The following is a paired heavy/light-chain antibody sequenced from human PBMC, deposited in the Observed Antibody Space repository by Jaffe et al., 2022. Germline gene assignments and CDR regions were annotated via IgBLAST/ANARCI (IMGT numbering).Heavy chain of an antibody. D-gene: IGHD2-2*01. CDR2: ITGSGAGI. CDR3: AKDAGFCSGTTCSRIYYFDS. Sequence: EVELLESGGGLIQPGGSLRLSCAATGFTFSRYAVNWVRQAPGKGLEWVSGITGSGAGIYYADSVKGRFTISRDNSKSTVYLQLNSLRAEDTAVYYCAKDAGFCSGTTCSRIYYFDSWGQGTLVTVSS. CDR1: GFTFSRYA. V-gene: IGHV3-23*01. J-gene: IGHJ4*02.
Light chain of an antibody. CDR3: QQYGYSFPGTVT. Sequence: EIVLTQSPGTLSMSPGERATLSCRASQTVSSNYLAWYQQKPGQAPRLLIYGASSRATGIPDRFSGSGSGTDFTLTISRLEPEDFAVYYCQQYGYSFPGTVTFGGGTKVEIK. J-gene: IGKJ4*01. CDR1: QTVSSNY. CDR2: GAS. V-gene: IGKV3-20*01.